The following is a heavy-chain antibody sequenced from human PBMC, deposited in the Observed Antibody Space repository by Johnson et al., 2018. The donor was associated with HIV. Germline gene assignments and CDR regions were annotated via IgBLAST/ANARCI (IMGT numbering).Heavy chain of an antibody. Sequence: QVQLVESGGGLVQPGRSLRLSCAASGFTFDDYAMHWVRQAPGNGLEWVAIIWYDGSNKYYADSVKGRFTISRDNSKNTLYLQMNSLRAEDTAVYYCARLGVGATWHAFDIWGQGTMVTVSS. CDR2: IWYDGSNK. D-gene: IGHD1-26*01. V-gene: IGHV3-33*08. CDR3: ARLGVGATWHAFDI. J-gene: IGHJ3*02. CDR1: GFTFDDYA.